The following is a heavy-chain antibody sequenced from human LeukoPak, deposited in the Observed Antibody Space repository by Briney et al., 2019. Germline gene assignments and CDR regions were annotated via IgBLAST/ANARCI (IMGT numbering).Heavy chain of an antibody. CDR2: INWNGGST. D-gene: IGHD1-26*01. J-gene: IGHJ4*02. Sequence: GGSLRLSXAASGFTFDDYGMSWVRQAPGKGMEWVSGINWNGGSTGYADSVKGRFTISRDNAKNSLYLQMNSLRAEDTALYYCARGHSGSYETDFDYWGQGTLVTVSS. CDR3: ARGHSGSYETDFDY. CDR1: GFTFDDYG. V-gene: IGHV3-20*04.